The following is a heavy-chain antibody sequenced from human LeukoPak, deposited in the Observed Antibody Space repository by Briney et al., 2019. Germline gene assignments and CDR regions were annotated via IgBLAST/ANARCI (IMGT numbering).Heavy chain of an antibody. J-gene: IGHJ4*02. CDR1: GFTFSSYA. Sequence: GGSLRLSCAASGFTFSSYAMHWVRQAPGKGLEWVAVISYDGSNKYYADSVKGRFTISRDNSKNTLYLQMNSLRAEDTAVYYCARYSSVVYWGQGTLVTVSS. CDR2: ISYDGSNK. CDR3: ARYSSVVY. V-gene: IGHV3-30-3*01. D-gene: IGHD6-25*01.